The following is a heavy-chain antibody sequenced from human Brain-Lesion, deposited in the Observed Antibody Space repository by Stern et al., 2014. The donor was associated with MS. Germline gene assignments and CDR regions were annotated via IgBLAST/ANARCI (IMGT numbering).Heavy chain of an antibody. Sequence: VQLVASGAEVTKPGASVKVSCKTSGYIFTGYYIHWVRQAPGQGLEWMAWINPNTGGTKYAQKFQGRVTMSRDTSISTAYVELSSLTSDDTAVYYCARDQRGITIFGVVTDYYYLGMDVWGQGTTVTVSS. J-gene: IGHJ6*02. CDR1: GYIFTGYY. V-gene: IGHV1-2*02. D-gene: IGHD3-3*01. CDR3: ARDQRGITIFGVVTDYYYLGMDV. CDR2: INPNTGGT.